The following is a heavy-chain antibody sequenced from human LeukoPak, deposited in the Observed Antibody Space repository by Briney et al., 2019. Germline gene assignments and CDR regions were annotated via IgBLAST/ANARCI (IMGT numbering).Heavy chain of an antibody. D-gene: IGHD3-22*01. CDR3: AREGYYDSSGPGW. CDR2: IYYSGST. CDR1: GGSISSSSYY. J-gene: IGHJ4*02. Sequence: SETLSLTCTVSGGSISSSSYYWGWIRQPPGKGLEWIGSIYYSGSTFYNPSLKSRVTISVDRSKNQFSLKLSSVTAADTAVYYCAREGYYDSSGPGWWGQGTLVTVSS. V-gene: IGHV4-39*07.